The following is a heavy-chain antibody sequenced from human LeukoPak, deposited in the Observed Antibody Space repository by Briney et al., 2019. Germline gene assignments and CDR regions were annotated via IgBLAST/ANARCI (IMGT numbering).Heavy chain of an antibody. CDR2: ISGSGVST. CDR1: GFSFSSYG. D-gene: IGHD5-12*01. CDR3: AKDTGSGYDYFSYYFDY. J-gene: IGHJ4*02. Sequence: PGGTLRLSCLASGFSFSSYGMGWVRQAPGKGLEWVSAISGSGVSTYYADSVKGRFTISRDNSKNTLYLQINSLRAEDTAVYYCAKDTGSGYDYFSYYFDYWGQGTLVTVSS. V-gene: IGHV3-23*01.